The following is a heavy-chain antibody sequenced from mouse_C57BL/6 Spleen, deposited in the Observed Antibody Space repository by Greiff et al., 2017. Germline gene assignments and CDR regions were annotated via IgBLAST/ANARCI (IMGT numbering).Heavy chain of an antibody. J-gene: IGHJ2*01. V-gene: IGHV1-52*01. D-gene: IGHD1-1*01. CDR2: IDPSDSET. CDR3: ATSTVVGGDFDY. Sequence: VQLQQPGAELVRPGSSVKLSCKASGYTFTSYWMHWVKQRPIQGLEWIGNIDPSDSETHYNQKFKDKATLTVDKSSSTAYMQLSSLTSEDSAVYYCATSTVVGGDFDYWGQGTTLTVSS. CDR1: GYTFTSYW.